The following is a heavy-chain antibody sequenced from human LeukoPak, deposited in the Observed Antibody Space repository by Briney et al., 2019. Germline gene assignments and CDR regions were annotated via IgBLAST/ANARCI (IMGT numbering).Heavy chain of an antibody. CDR2: IYHSGST. V-gene: IGHV4-38-2*02. D-gene: IGHD2-2*01. J-gene: IGHJ5*02. CDR3: ARGLPAAKSDWFDP. Sequence: PSETLSLTCTVSGYSISSGYYWGWIRQPPGKGLEWIGGIYHSGSTYYNPSLKSRVTISVDTSKNQFSLKLSSVTAADTAVYYCARGLPAAKSDWFDPWGQGTLVTVSS. CDR1: GYSISSGYY.